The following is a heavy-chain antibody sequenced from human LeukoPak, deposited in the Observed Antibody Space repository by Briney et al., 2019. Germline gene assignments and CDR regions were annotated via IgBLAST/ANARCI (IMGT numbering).Heavy chain of an antibody. Sequence: QPGGSLRLSCTASGFTFSNYAMSWVRQAPGKGLEWVSGISGNGGSTYYADSVKGRFTISKDSSKNTLYLQMNSLRVEDTAVYYCARASRAKVGASEGFFDYWGQGTLVTVSS. CDR2: ISGNGGST. CDR1: GFTFSNYA. D-gene: IGHD1-26*01. V-gene: IGHV3-23*01. J-gene: IGHJ4*02. CDR3: ARASRAKVGASEGFFDY.